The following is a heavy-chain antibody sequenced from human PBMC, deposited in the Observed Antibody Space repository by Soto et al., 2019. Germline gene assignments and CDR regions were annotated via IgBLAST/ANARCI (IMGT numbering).Heavy chain of an antibody. V-gene: IGHV4-59*01. CDR3: ARLSRGGIGGSRIWFDP. J-gene: IGHJ5*02. CDR2: IYYSGST. CDR1: GGSISSYY. D-gene: IGHD3-10*01. Sequence: SETLSLTCTVSGGSISSYYWSWIRQPPGKGLEWIGYIYYSGSTNYNPSLKSRVTISVDTSKNQFSLKLSSVTAADTAVYYCARLSRGGIGGSRIWFDPWGQGTLVTVSS.